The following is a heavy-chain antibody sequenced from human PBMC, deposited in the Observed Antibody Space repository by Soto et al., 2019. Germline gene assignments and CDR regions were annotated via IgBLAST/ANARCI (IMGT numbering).Heavy chain of an antibody. CDR1: GFTSSSSE. J-gene: IGHJ4*02. D-gene: IGHD3-22*01. V-gene: IGHV3-48*03. CDR2: ISSSGSTV. Sequence: PGGSLRLSCVASGFTSSSSEMNWVRLAPGKGLEWVSYISSSGSTVYHADSVEGRLTISRDNAKNSLFLQMNSLRAEDTALYYCAREGSYDTVDYWGLGTLVTVSS. CDR3: AREGSYDTVDY.